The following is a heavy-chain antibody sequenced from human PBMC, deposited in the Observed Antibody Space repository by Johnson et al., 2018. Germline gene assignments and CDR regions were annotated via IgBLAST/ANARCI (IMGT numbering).Heavy chain of an antibody. CDR2: ISWNSGSM. Sequence: VQLVESGGGLVQPGRSXRLSCAASGFTFDDYAMHWVRQAPGKGLEWVSGISWNSGSMGYADSVKGRFTISRDNAKNSLYLQMNSLRAEDTALKYCAKEKGGYLAQGAFDIWGQGTMVTVSS. V-gene: IGHV3-9*01. J-gene: IGHJ3*02. D-gene: IGHD5-12*01. CDR3: AKEKGGYLAQGAFDI. CDR1: GFTFDDYA.